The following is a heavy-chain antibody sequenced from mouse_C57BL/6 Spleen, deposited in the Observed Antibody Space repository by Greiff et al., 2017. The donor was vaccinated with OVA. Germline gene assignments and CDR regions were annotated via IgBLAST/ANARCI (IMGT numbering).Heavy chain of an antibody. V-gene: IGHV5-6*01. J-gene: IGHJ2*01. Sequence: EVKLVESGGDLVKPGGSLKLSCAASGFTFSSYGMSWVRQTPDKRLEWVATISSGGSYTYYPDSVKGRFTISRDNAKNTLYLQMSSLKSEDTAMYYCARELIDYWGQGTTLTVSS. CDR3: ARELIDY. CDR1: GFTFSSYG. CDR2: ISSGGSYT. D-gene: IGHD4-1*01.